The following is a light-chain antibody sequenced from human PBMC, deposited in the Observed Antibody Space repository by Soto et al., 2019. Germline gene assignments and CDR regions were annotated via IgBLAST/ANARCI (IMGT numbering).Light chain of an antibody. CDR2: NDD. V-gene: IGLV3-21*04. CDR1: NIAGKS. Sequence: SYELTQLPSVSVAPGKTARITCGGDNIAGKSVHWYQLKPGQAPVLIIYNDDDRPSGIPERFSGSNSGNTATLTVSWVEAGDEADYYCQVWGSNADPYVLFGGGTKLTVL. CDR3: QVWGSNADPYVL. J-gene: IGLJ2*01.